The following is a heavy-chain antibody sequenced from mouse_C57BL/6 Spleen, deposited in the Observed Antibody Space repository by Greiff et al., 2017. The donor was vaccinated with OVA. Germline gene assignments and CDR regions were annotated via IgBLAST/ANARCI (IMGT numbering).Heavy chain of an antibody. J-gene: IGHJ1*03. D-gene: IGHD1-1*01. CDR1: GYTFTDYE. V-gene: IGHV1-15*01. CDR3: TRNYGSTGGWYFDV. Sequence: QVQLQQSGAELVRPGASVTLSCKASGYTFTDYEMHWVKQTPVHGLEWIGALDPETGGTAYNQKFKGKAILTADKSSSTAYMELRSLTSEDSAVYYCTRNYGSTGGWYFDVWGTGTTVTVSS. CDR2: LDPETGGT.